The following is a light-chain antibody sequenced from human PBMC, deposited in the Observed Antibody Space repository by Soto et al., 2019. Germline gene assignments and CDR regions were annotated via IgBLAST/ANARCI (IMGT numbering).Light chain of an antibody. V-gene: IGKV1-9*01. CDR1: QGISSY. J-gene: IGKJ1*01. CDR2: TAS. CDR3: QQRSNWPQT. Sequence: DIQLTQSPSFLSASVGDRVTITCRASQGISSYLAWYQLKPGKAPKLLISTASSLQSGVPSRFSGSGSGTEFTLTIGSLEPEDFAVYYCQQRSNWPQTFGQGTKVDIK.